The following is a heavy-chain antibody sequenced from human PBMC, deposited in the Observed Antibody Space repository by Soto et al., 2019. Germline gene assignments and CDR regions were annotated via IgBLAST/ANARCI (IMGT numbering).Heavy chain of an antibody. CDR3: ARHFTSITIFGGVWFPTIDY. CDR2: IYPGDSDT. V-gene: IGHV5-51*01. D-gene: IGHD3-3*01. Sequence: PGESLKISCKGSGYSFNSYWIGWVRQMPGKGLEWMGIIYPGDSDTRYSPSFQGQVTISADKSISTAYLQWSSLKASDTAMSYCARHFTSITIFGGVWFPTIDYWGQGTLVTVSS. J-gene: IGHJ4*02. CDR1: GYSFNSYW.